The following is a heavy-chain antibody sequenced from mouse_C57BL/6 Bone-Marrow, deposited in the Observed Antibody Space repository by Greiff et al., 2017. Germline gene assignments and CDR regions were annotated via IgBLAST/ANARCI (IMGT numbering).Heavy chain of an antibody. CDR2: IDPENGDT. V-gene: IGHV14-4*01. CDR1: GFNIKDDY. D-gene: IGHD2-4*01. J-gene: IGHJ3*01. Sequence: EVKLVESGAELVRPGASVKLSCTASGFNIKDDYMHWVKQRPEQGLEWIGWIDPENGDTEYASKFQGKATITADKSSNTAYLQLSSLTSEDPAVYYCTTDDYDKMAWFAYWGQGTLVTVSA. CDR3: TTDDYDKMAWFAY.